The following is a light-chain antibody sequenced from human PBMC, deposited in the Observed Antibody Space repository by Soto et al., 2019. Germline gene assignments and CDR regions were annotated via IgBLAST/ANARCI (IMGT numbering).Light chain of an antibody. J-gene: IGKJ5*01. CDR3: QQYGSPIT. Sequence: EIVLTQSPGTLSLSPGERATLSCRASQSVSSSYLAWYQQKPVQAPRLLIYGASSRATGIPDRFSGSGSGTAFSRTISRLEPEDFAVYYCQQYGSPITFGYGTRLEIK. V-gene: IGKV3-20*01. CDR2: GAS. CDR1: QSVSSSY.